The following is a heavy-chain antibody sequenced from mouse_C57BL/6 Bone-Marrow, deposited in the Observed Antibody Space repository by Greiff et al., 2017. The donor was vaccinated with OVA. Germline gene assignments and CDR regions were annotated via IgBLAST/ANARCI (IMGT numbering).Heavy chain of an antibody. J-gene: IGHJ4*01. CDR2: ISDGGSYT. Sequence: EVQLVESGGGLVKPGGSLKLSCAASGFTFSSYAMSWVRQTPEKRLEWVATISDGGSYTYYPDNVKGRFTISRDNAKNNLYLQMSHLKSEDTAMYYCARGGLVYAMDYWGQGTSVTVSS. CDR1: GFTFSSYA. CDR3: ARGGLVYAMDY. D-gene: IGHD2-4*01. V-gene: IGHV5-4*01.